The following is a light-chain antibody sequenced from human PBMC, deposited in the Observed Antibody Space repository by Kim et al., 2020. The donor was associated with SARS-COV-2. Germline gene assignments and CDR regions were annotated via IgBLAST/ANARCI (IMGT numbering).Light chain of an antibody. CDR3: AAWDDSLNGL. CDR2: NNN. CDR1: SSNIGSNT. Sequence: QSVLTQPPSASGTPGQRVTISCSGSSSNIGSNTVNWYQHLPGTAPKLLIYNNNQRPSGVPDRFSGSKSGTSASLAISGLQSEDEADYYCAAWDDSLNGLFGGGTQLTVL. V-gene: IGLV1-44*01. J-gene: IGLJ3*02.